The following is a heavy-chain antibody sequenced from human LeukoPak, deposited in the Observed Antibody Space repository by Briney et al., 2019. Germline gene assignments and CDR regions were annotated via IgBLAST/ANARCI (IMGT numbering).Heavy chain of an antibody. V-gene: IGHV3-30*02. CDR2: IHYDGTNK. CDR3: ARDGVVAATLRSLKHYYYYYYMDV. J-gene: IGHJ6*03. CDR1: GFTFSTYG. D-gene: IGHD2-15*01. Sequence: PGGSLRLSCAASGFTFSTYGMHWVRQAPGKGLEWVTSIHYDGTNKYYADSVKGRFTISRDNSKNTLYLQMNSLRAEDTAVYYCARDGVVAATLRSLKHYYYYYYMDVWGKGTTVTVSS.